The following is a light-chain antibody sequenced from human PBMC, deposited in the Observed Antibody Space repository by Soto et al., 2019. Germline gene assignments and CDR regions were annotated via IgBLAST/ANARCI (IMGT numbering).Light chain of an antibody. CDR3: QQYINWPVYT. Sequence: EIVMTQSPATLSVSPGEGATLSCRASQSVGSSLAWYQQKPGQPPRILIYGAFTRVTGIPARFSGSGSGTEFTLTISSLQSEDFAVYYCQQYINWPVYTFGQGTKLEIK. V-gene: IGKV3-15*01. CDR1: QSVGSS. CDR2: GAF. J-gene: IGKJ2*01.